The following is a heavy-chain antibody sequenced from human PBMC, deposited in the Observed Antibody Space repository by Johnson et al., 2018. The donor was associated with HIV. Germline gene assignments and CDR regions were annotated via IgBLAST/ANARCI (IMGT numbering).Heavy chain of an antibody. Sequence: MLLVESGGGVVQPGRSLRLSCAASGFTFSSYAMHWVHQAPGKGLEWVAVISYDGSNKYYADSVKGRFTISRDNSKNTLYLQMNILTAEDTAVYYCARAPEVRGIDAFDIWGQGTMVTVSS. D-gene: IGHD3-10*01. J-gene: IGHJ3*02. V-gene: IGHV3-30*14. CDR1: GFTFSSYA. CDR2: ISYDGSNK. CDR3: ARAPEVRGIDAFDI.